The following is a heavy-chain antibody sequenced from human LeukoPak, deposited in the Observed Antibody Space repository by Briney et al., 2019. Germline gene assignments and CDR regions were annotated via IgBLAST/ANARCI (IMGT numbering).Heavy chain of an antibody. CDR2: IYYSGST. CDR1: GGSIRSHY. Sequence: SETLSLTCTVSGGSIRSHYWSWIRQPPGKGLEWIGYIYYSGSTNYNPSLKSRVTILVDTSKNQFSLKLSSVTAADTAVYYCARDRGDYDSSGYYGYFDYWGQGTLVTVSS. V-gene: IGHV4-59*11. J-gene: IGHJ4*02. CDR3: ARDRGDYDSSGYYGYFDY. D-gene: IGHD3-22*01.